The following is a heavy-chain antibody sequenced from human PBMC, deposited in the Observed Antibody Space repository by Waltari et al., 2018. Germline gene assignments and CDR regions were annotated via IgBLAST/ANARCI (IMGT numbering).Heavy chain of an antibody. CDR1: GYSISSGYY. CDR2: IYHSGST. V-gene: IGHV4-38-2*01. J-gene: IGHJ3*02. CDR3: ARQDSSGWSLSAFDI. Sequence: QVQLQASGPGLVKPSETLSLTCAVSGYSISSGYYWGWIRQPPGKGLEWIGSIYHSGSTYYNPSLKSRVTISVDTSKNQFSLKLSSVTAADTAVYYCARQDSSGWSLSAFDIWGQGTMVTVSS. D-gene: IGHD6-19*01.